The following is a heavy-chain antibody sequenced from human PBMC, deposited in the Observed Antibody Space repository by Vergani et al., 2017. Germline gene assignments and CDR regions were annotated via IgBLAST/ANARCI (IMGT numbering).Heavy chain of an antibody. CDR2: IYYSGST. CDR1: GGSISSGDYY. CDR3: ARVPRYSYYYDSSGYYYLYYFDY. V-gene: IGHV4-30-4*01. D-gene: IGHD3-22*01. J-gene: IGHJ4*02. Sequence: QVQLQESGPGLVKPSQTLSLTCTVSGGSISSGDYYWSWIRQPPGKGLEWIGYIYYSGSTYYNPSLKSRVTISVDTSKNQFSLKLISVTAADTAVYYCARVPRYSYYYDSSGYYYLYYFDYWGQGTLVTVSS.